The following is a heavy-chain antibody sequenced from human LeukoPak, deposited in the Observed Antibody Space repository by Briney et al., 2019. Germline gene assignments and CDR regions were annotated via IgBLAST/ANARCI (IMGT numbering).Heavy chain of an antibody. J-gene: IGHJ5*02. CDR2: INWNGGST. D-gene: IGHD3-10*01. V-gene: IGHV3-20*04. Sequence: GGSLRLSCAASGFTFDDYGMSWVRQAPGKGLEWVSGINWNGGSTGYADSVKGRFTISRDNAKNTLYLQMNSLRAEDTAVYYCATMTLWFGESTWGQGTLVTVSS. CDR3: ATMTLWFGEST. CDR1: GFTFDDYG.